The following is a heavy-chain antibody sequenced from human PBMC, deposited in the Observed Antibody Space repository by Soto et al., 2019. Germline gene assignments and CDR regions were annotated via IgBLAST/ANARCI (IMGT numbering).Heavy chain of an antibody. CDR2: IYYSGST. J-gene: IGHJ6*02. V-gene: IGHV4-31*03. D-gene: IGHD3-10*01. CDR3: ARDRRVRGALELDV. CDR1: GGSISSGGYY. Sequence: QVQLQESGPGLVKPSQTLSLTCTVSGGSISSGGYYWSWIRQYPGKGLEWIGYIYYSGSTYYNPSLKSRVTISVDTSKNQFSLKLSSVTAADTAVYYCARDRRVRGALELDVWGQGTTVTVSS.